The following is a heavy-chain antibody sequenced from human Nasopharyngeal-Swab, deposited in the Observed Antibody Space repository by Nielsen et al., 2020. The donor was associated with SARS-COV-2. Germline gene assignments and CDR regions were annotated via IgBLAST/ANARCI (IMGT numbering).Heavy chain of an antibody. CDR1: GGTFSSYA. V-gene: IGHV1-69*06. CDR2: IIPIFGTA. D-gene: IGHD3-16*02. Sequence: SVKVSCKASGGTFSSYAISWVRQAPGQGLEWMGGIIPIFGTANYAQKFQGRVTITADKSTCTAYMELSSLRSEDTAVYYCARNPVDYDYVWGSYRYRTFDYWGQGTLVTVSS. J-gene: IGHJ4*02. CDR3: ARNPVDYDYVWGSYRYRTFDY.